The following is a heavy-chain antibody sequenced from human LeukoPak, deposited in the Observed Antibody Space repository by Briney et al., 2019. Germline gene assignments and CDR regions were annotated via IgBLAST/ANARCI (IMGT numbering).Heavy chain of an antibody. Sequence: ESGPGLVKPSETLSLTCTVSGGSISSSSYYWGWIRQPPGKGLEWIGSIYYSGSTYYNPSLKSRVTISVDTSKNQFSLKLSSVTAADTAVYYCARGSMVGYYDSSGYLPDAFDIWGQGTMVTVSS. CDR1: GGSISSSSYY. CDR3: ARGSMVGYYDSSGYLPDAFDI. J-gene: IGHJ3*02. V-gene: IGHV4-39*07. CDR2: IYYSGST. D-gene: IGHD3-22*01.